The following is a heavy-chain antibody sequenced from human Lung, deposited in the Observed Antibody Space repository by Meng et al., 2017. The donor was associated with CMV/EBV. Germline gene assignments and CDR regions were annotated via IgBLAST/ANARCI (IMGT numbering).Heavy chain of an antibody. CDR2: IPHRCSS. V-gene: IGHV4-4*02. CDR3: LRRSGGSV. Sequence: QLQLVVSSPALVTSSESLSLTGAVSGGSIPNHNWWAWVRQPPGKGLELIGDIPHRCSSAYNPSPKSRFSMSIDKSKNQFSQMLTAVTAADTAVYHWLRRSGGSVWGQGTLVTVSS. CDR1: GGSIPNHNW. J-gene: IGHJ1*01. D-gene: IGHD3-10*01.